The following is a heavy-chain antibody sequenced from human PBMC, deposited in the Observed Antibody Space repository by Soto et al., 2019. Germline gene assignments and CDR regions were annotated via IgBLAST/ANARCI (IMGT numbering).Heavy chain of an antibody. CDR1: GFTVSSNY. CDR3: ARDMVRGLYPEYFQH. J-gene: IGHJ1*01. CDR2: IYAVGST. D-gene: IGHD3-10*01. Sequence: EVQLVESGGGLVQPGGSLRLSCAASGFTVSSNYMSWVRQAPGKGLEWVSVIYAVGSTYYDDSVKGRFTISRDNSKTTLYLQMNSLRAGDTAVYYCARDMVRGLYPEYFQHWGQGTLVTVSS. V-gene: IGHV3-66*01.